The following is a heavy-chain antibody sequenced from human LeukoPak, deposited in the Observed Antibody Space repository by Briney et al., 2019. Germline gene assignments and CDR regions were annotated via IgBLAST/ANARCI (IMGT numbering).Heavy chain of an antibody. J-gene: IGHJ4*02. CDR1: GFTFSSYA. CDR3: ASTNSVVVVADYFDY. V-gene: IGHV3-30-3*01. CDR2: ISYDGSNK. D-gene: IGHD2-15*01. Sequence: GSLRLSCAASGFTFSSYAMHWVRQAPGKGLEWVAVISYDGSNKYYADSVKGRFTISRDNSKNTLYLQMNSLRAEDTAVYYCASTNSVVVVADYFDYWGQGTLVTVSS.